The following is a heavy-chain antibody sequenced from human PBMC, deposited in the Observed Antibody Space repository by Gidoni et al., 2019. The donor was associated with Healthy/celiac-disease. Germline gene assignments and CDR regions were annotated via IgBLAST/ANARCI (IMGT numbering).Heavy chain of an antibody. CDR3: ERHKGYCRGGSCQEDPDAFDI. J-gene: IGHJ3*02. V-gene: IGHV4-39*01. Sequence: QLQLQEAGPGLVKPSETLSLTCTVSGGSISSSSYYCGWLREPPGKGLGWIGSIDYSGSTYYNRSIKSRVTISVDTSKNQFALKLSSVTAADTAVYYCERHKGYCRGGSCQEDPDAFDIWGQGTMVTVSS. D-gene: IGHD2-15*01. CDR2: IDYSGST. CDR1: GGSISSSSYY.